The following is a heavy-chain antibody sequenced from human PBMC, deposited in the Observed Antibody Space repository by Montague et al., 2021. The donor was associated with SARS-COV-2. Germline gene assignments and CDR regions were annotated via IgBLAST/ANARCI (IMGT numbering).Heavy chain of an antibody. V-gene: IGHV4-39*01. CDR1: GSSISSSSYY. CDR2: IYYSGST. J-gene: IGHJ3*02. Sequence: SETLSLTCTVSGSSISSSSYYWGWIRQPPGKGLEWIGSIYYSGSTYYNPSLKSRVTISVDTPKNQFSLELSSVTAADTAVYYCARHSGRDTIFGVVIIPDAFDIWGQGTMVTVSS. CDR3: ARHSGRDTIFGVVIIPDAFDI. D-gene: IGHD3-3*01.